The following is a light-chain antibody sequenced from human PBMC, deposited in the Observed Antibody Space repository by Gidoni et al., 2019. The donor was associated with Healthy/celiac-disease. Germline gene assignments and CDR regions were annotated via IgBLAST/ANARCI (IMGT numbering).Light chain of an antibody. Sequence: EIVMTQSPATLSVSPGERATLSCRASQSVSSNLAWYQQKPGQAPRLLIYGASSGSGTEFTLTISSLQSEDFAVYYCQQYNNWPTFAQXTKLEIK. J-gene: IGKJ2*01. V-gene: IGKV3-15*01. CDR3: QQYNNWPT. CDR1: QSVSSN. CDR2: GAS.